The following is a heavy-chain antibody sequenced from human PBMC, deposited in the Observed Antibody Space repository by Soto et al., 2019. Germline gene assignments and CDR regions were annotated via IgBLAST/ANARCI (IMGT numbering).Heavy chain of an antibody. CDR2: IWYDGSNT. CDR3: ARATEYCSSTSCTNYMDV. Sequence: GGSLRLSCVASGFFFRDFGMHWVRQAPGKGLEWVSVIWYDGSNTYQGESVKGRFTMSRDISKNTLYLQMNGLRAEDTAVYYCARATEYCSSTSCTNYMDVWGKGTTVTVSS. CDR1: GFFFRDFG. D-gene: IGHD2-2*01. V-gene: IGHV3-33*01. J-gene: IGHJ6*03.